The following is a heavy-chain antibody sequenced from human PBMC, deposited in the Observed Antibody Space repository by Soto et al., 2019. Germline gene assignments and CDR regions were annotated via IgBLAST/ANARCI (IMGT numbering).Heavy chain of an antibody. CDR1: GGTFSSYA. CDR2: IIPIFGTA. Sequence: GASVKVSCKASGGTFSSYAISWVRQAPGQGLEWMGGIIPIFGTANYAQKFQGRVTITADKSTSTAYMELSSLRSEDTAVYYCARGRIVVVPAAIGGGYYYYGMDVWAKGPRSPSP. D-gene: IGHD2-2*02. CDR3: ARGRIVVVPAAIGGGYYYYGMDV. V-gene: IGHV1-69*06. J-gene: IGHJ6*02.